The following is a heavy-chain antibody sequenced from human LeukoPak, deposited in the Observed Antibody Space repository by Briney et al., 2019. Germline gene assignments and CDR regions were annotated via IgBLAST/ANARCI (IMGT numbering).Heavy chain of an antibody. J-gene: IGHJ3*02. CDR1: GSTFNNYA. V-gene: IGHV3-23*01. D-gene: IGHD1-14*01. CDR2: ISGSGGNT. CDR3: AKPARTDAFDI. Sequence: GGSLRLSCAASGSTFNNYAMNWVRQAPGKGLEWVSSISGSGGNTYYADSVKGRFTISRDNSKNTLYLQMNSLRAEDTAVYYCAKPARTDAFDIWGQGTMITVSS.